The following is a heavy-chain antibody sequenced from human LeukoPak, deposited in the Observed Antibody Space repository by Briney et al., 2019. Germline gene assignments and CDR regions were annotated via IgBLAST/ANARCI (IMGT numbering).Heavy chain of an antibody. Sequence: PSETLSLTCTVSGGSISSYYWGWIRQSPGKGLEWIGSISYSGSAYYNPSLKSRLTISVDTSTNQFSLKLSSVTAADTAVYYCARCITMVRGVIRPPDYWGQGTLVTVSS. CDR3: ARCITMVRGVIRPPDY. D-gene: IGHD3-10*01. CDR2: ISYSGSA. CDR1: GGSISSYY. V-gene: IGHV4-39*01. J-gene: IGHJ4*02.